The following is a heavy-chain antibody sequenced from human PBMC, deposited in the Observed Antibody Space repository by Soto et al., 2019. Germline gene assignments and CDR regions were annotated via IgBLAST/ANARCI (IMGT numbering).Heavy chain of an antibody. CDR3: ARDHGGNYYFDY. V-gene: IGHV1-18*01. D-gene: IGHD2-21*01. CDR2: ISVNNVNT. J-gene: IGHJ4*02. CDR1: GYTFTSYG. Sequence: GASVKVSCKASGYTFTSYGISWVRQAPGQGLEWMGWISVNNVNTNYAQKIQGRVTMTTDTSTSTVYMELRSLRSDDTAVYYCARDHGGNYYFDYWGQGTLVTVSS.